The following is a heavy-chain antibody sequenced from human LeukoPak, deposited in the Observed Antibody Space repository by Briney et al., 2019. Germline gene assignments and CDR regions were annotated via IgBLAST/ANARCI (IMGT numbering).Heavy chain of an antibody. CDR1: GFTFSSYG. V-gene: IGHV3-30*18. CDR3: AKSQGNYYFEY. J-gene: IGHJ4*02. CDR2: ISYDGSNK. Sequence: PPGGSLRLSCAASGFTFSSYGMHWVRQAPGKGLEWVAVISYDGSNKYYADSVEGRFTISRDNSKNTLYLQMNSLGAEDTAVFYCAKSQGNYYFEYWGQGTLGTVSS. D-gene: IGHD1-7*01.